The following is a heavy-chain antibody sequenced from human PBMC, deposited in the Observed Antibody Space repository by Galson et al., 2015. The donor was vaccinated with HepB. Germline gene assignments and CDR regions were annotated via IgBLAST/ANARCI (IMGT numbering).Heavy chain of an antibody. J-gene: IGHJ4*02. Sequence: SLRLSCAASGFTFSSYAMHWVRQAPGKGLEWVAVISYDGSNKYYADSVKGRFTISRDNSKNTLYLQMNSLRAEDTAVYYCARDYDSGFGETLLPDYWGQGTLVTVSS. CDR3: ARDYDSGFGETLLPDY. V-gene: IGHV3-30-3*01. D-gene: IGHD3-10*01. CDR2: ISYDGSNK. CDR1: GFTFSSYA.